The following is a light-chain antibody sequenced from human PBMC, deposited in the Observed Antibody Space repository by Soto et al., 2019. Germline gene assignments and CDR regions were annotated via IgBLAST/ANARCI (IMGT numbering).Light chain of an antibody. CDR2: GAS. CDR3: QQYNNWPLYT. Sequence: EIVMTQSPATLSVSPGERATLSCRASQSVSSNLAWYQQKPGQAPRLLIYGASTRATGIPARFSGSGSGTELTIAISRLQSEDFEVYYCQQYNNWPLYTFGQGTKLEIK. J-gene: IGKJ2*01. CDR1: QSVSSN. V-gene: IGKV3-15*01.